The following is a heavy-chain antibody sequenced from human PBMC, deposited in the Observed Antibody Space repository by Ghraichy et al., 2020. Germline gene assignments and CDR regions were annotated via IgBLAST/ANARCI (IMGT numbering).Heavy chain of an antibody. D-gene: IGHD3-3*01. V-gene: IGHV3-15*01. J-gene: IGHJ4*02. CDR2: IKSKTDGGTT. Sequence: GGSLRLSCAASGFTFSNAWMSWVRQAPGKGLEWVGRIKSKTDGGTTDYAAPVKGRFTISRDDSKNTLYLQMNSLKTEDTAVYYCTTTYYDFWSGYTLSYWGQGTLVTVSS. CDR1: GFTFSNAW. CDR3: TTTYYDFWSGYTLSY.